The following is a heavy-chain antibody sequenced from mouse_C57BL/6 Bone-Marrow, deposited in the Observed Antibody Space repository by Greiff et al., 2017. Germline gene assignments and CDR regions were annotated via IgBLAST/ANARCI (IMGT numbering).Heavy chain of an antibody. Sequence: QVQLKESGPELVKPGASVKISCKASGYAFSSSWMNWVQQRPGKGLEWIGRIYPGDGDTNYNGKFKGKATLTADKSSSTAYMQLSSLTSEDSAVYFCSRFNHYWYFDVWGTGTTVTVSS. J-gene: IGHJ1*03. CDR2: IYPGDGDT. CDR1: GYAFSSSW. V-gene: IGHV1-82*01. CDR3: SRFNHYWYFDV.